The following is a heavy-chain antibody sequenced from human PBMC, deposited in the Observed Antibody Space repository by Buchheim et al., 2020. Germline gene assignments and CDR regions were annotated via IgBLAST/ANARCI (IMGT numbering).Heavy chain of an antibody. CDR2: ITSSSNDI. Sequence: EVQLVESGGGLVQPGGSLRLSCEASGFTFSSYSMNWVRQAPGKGLEWVAYITSSSNDIKYADSVKGRFTISRDHAKDSLYLQMNSLRAEDTAVYYCARGGASYSSSWYDHWGQGTL. D-gene: IGHD6-13*01. J-gene: IGHJ5*02. CDR3: ARGGASYSSSWYDH. CDR1: GFTFSSYS. V-gene: IGHV3-48*01.